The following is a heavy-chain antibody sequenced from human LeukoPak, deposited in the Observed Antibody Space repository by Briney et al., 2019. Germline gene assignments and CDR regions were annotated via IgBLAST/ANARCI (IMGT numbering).Heavy chain of an antibody. Sequence: GGSLRLSCTASGSTFRDYAMSWVRQAPGKGLEWVGFIRSNAYGGTAEYAASVKGRFTVSRDDSKSIAFLQLNSLKTEDTAVYYCTRDGAPICGGDCSDFWGQGALLSASS. CDR3: TRDGAPICGGDCSDF. CDR1: GSTFRDYA. V-gene: IGHV3-49*04. CDR2: IRSNAYGGTA. J-gene: IGHJ4*02. D-gene: IGHD2-21*02.